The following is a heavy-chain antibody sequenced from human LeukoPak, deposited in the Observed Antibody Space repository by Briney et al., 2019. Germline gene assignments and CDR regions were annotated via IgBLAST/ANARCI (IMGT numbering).Heavy chain of an antibody. CDR3: ARGPDY. J-gene: IGHJ4*02. V-gene: IGHV3-9*01. CDR1: GFTFDDYA. D-gene: IGHD3-10*01. Sequence: PGGSLRLSCAASGFTFDDYAMHWVRQAPGKGLEWVSGISRNSGSIGYADSVKGRFTISRDNAKNSLYLQMNSLRAEDTALYYCARGPDYWGQGTLVTVSS. CDR2: ISRNSGSI.